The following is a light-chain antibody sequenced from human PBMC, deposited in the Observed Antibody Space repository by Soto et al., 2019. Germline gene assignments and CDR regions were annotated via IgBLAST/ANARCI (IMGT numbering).Light chain of an antibody. CDR3: QQFNSYPLT. CDR2: DAS. J-gene: IGKJ5*01. CDR1: QGISSA. Sequence: AIQLTQSPSSLSASVGDRVTITCRASQGISSALAWYQQKPGKAPKFLIYDASNLESGVPSRFSGSGSGRDFTLTLSSLQAEDFATYYCQQFNSYPLTFGQGTRLGIK. V-gene: IGKV1-13*02.